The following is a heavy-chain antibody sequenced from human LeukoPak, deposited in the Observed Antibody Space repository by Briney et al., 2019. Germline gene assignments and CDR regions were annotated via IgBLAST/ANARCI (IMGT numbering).Heavy chain of an antibody. CDR3: ARRNYYDSRGYYCDY. D-gene: IGHD3-22*01. Sequence: GESLKISCKVSGYSFTNYWIVWVRQMPGKGLEWMGIIYPGDSDTRYSPSFHGQVTFSADKSITTAYLQWSSLKASDTAMYYCARRNYYDSRGYYCDYWGQGTLVTVSS. V-gene: IGHV5-51*01. CDR1: GYSFTNYW. J-gene: IGHJ4*02. CDR2: IYPGDSDT.